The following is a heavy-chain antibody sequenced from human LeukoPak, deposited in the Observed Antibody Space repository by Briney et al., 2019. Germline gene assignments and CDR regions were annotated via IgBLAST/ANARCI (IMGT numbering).Heavy chain of an antibody. V-gene: IGHV4-59*08. J-gene: IGHJ4*02. D-gene: IGHD2-21*02. CDR3: ARHTSGDYYFDY. CDR2: IYYSGST. Sequence: SETLSLTCTVSGGSISSYYWSWIRQPPGKGLEWIGYIYYSGSTNYNPSLKSRITISVDTSKNQFSLKLSSVTAADTAVYYCARHTSGDYYFDYWGQGTLVTVSS. CDR1: GGSISSYY.